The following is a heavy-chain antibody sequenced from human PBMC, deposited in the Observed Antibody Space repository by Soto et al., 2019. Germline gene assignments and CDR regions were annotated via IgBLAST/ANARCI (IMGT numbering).Heavy chain of an antibody. CDR2: IYYSGST. Sequence: SETLSLTCTVSGGSISSGGYYWSWIRQHPGKGLEWIGYIYYSGSTYYNPSLKSRVTISVDTSKNQFSLKLSSVTAADTAVFYCARSGYSYGPNPLLYWGQGTLVTVSS. D-gene: IGHD5-18*01. CDR3: ARSGYSYGPNPLLY. V-gene: IGHV4-31*03. CDR1: GGSISSGGYY. J-gene: IGHJ4*02.